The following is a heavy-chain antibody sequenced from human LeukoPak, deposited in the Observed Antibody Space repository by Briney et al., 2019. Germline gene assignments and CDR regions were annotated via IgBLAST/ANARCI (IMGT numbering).Heavy chain of an antibody. Sequence: GGSLRLSCAASVLSFTDSGFHWVRHASGKGLEWVARIANEATNYAAAYAASVKGRFTIYRDNSKKKAYLQMNRLKTEDTAVYCVRHRTAGIGENWFDPWGQGTLVTVSS. J-gene: IGHJ5*02. V-gene: IGHV3-73*01. D-gene: IGHD3-10*01. CDR2: IANEATNYAA. CDR3: RHRTAGIGENWFDP. CDR1: VLSFTDSG.